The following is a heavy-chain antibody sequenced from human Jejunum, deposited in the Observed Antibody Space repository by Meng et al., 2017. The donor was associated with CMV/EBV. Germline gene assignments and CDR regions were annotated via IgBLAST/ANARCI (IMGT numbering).Heavy chain of an antibody. CDR3: AYMGAYTYAYEY. CDR1: GVTFTNYA. J-gene: IGHJ4*02. CDR2: IIPVIGVT. D-gene: IGHD2-2*01. Sequence: CKTSGVTFTNYAITWVRRAPGQGLEWMGRIIPVIGVTHYAQNFQGRVTITADKSTGTGYMELSSLRSGDTAVYYCAYMGAYTYAYEYWGQGTPVTVSS. V-gene: IGHV1-69*04.